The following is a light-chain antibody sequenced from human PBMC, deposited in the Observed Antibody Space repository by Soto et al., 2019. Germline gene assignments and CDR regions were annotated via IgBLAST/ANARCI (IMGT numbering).Light chain of an antibody. CDR1: QSISSF. CDR2: DAS. V-gene: IGKV1-5*01. CDR3: QQYNRYPIT. J-gene: IGKJ5*01. Sequence: GDRVTITCLASQSISSFLAWYQQKPGKAPNLLIYDASSLASGVPSRFSGSGSGTEFTLTISSLQPDDFATYYCQQYNRYPITFGQGTRLEI.